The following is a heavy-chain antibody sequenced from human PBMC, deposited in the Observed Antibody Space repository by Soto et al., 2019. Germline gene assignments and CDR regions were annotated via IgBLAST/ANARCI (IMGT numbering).Heavy chain of an antibody. V-gene: IGHV3-23*01. CDR3: AKDRVGATTRSDY. CDR2: ISGSGGST. Sequence: EVQLLESGGGLVQPGGSLRLSCAASGFTFSSYAMSWVRQAPGKGLEWVSAISGSGGSTYYADSVKGRFTISRDNSKNTRYLQMNSLRAEDTAVYYCAKDRVGATTRSDYWGQGTLVTVSS. CDR1: GFTFSSYA. D-gene: IGHD1-26*01. J-gene: IGHJ4*02.